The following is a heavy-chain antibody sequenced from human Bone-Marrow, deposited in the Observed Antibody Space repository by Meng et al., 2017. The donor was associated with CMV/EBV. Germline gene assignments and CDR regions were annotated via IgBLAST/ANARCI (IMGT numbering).Heavy chain of an antibody. J-gene: IGHJ6*02. CDR3: ARDALNFYEVPAAIKYYYYGMDV. CDR2: IYYSGST. Sequence: SEPLSLTCTVSGGSISSSSYYWGWIRQPPGKGLEWIGSIYYSGSTYYNPSLKSRVTISVDTSKNQFSLKLSSVTAADTAVYYCARDALNFYEVPAAIKYYYYGMDVWGQGTTVTVSS. D-gene: IGHD2-2*01. V-gene: IGHV4-39*07. CDR1: GGSISSSSYY.